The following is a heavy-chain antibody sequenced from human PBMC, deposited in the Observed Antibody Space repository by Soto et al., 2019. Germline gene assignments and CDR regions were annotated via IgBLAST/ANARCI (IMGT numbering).Heavy chain of an antibody. Sequence: PGGSLRLSCAPSGFTFSSYAMSWVRQALGKGLEWVSAISGSGGSTYYADSVKGRFTISRDNSKHTLYLQMNSLRAEDTAVYYYVKDSGHGIAAVVGNFDYWGQGTLVTVSS. D-gene: IGHD6-13*01. V-gene: IGHV3-23*01. CDR1: GFTFSSYA. CDR2: ISGSGGST. J-gene: IGHJ4*02. CDR3: VKDSGHGIAAVVGNFDY.